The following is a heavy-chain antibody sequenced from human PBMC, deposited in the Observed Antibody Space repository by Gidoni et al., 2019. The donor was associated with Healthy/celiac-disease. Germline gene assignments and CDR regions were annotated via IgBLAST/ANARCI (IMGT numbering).Heavy chain of an antibody. CDR3: TTGARTADY. J-gene: IGHJ4*02. V-gene: IGHV3-73*02. CDR1: GFTFSGSA. D-gene: IGHD3-10*01. CDR2: IRSKANSYAT. Sequence: EVQLVESGGGVVQPGGSLKLACAASGFTFSGSAMHWVRQASGKGLEWVGRIRSKANSYATAYAASVKGRFTISRDDSKNTAYLQMNSLKTEDTAVYYCTTGARTADYWGQGTLVTVSS.